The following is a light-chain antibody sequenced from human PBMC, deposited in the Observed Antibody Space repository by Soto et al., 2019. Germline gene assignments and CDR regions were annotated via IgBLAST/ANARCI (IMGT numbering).Light chain of an antibody. CDR2: DAS. V-gene: IGKV1-33*01. Sequence: DIQMTQSPSSLSASVGDRVTITCRASQVISKFLNWYQLKPGKAPKLLIFDASESETGVTSRFSGHRSGTDFSFIISSLQPEDIATYYCQQYDNYPLTFGGGTKVEIK. CDR1: QVISKF. CDR3: QQYDNYPLT. J-gene: IGKJ4*01.